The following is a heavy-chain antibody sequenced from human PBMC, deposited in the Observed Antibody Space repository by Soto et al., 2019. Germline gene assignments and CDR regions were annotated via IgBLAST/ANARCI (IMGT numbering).Heavy chain of an antibody. V-gene: IGHV1-46*01. CDR2: INPNGGST. Sequence: ASVKVSCKAPADTFTSYYIHWVRQAPGHGLEWMGIINPNGGSTRFAQTFQGRITMTRDTSTSTVYMELRSLRSEDTAVYYCAADAASSGWNDGAFDIWGQGTMVTVSS. J-gene: IGHJ3*02. CDR3: AADAASSGWNDGAFDI. D-gene: IGHD6-19*01. CDR1: ADTFTSYY.